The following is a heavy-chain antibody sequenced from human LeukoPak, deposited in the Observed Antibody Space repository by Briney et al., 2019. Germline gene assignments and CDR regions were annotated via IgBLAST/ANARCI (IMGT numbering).Heavy chain of an antibody. CDR1: GFTVSSNY. J-gene: IGHJ5*02. V-gene: IGHV3-66*01. D-gene: IGHD4-23*01. Sequence: PGGSLRLSCAASGFTVSSNYMSWVRRAPGKGLEWVSVIYSGGSTYYADSVKGRFTISRDNSKNTLYLQMNSLRAEDTAVYYCARDRPPNYGGNSAWGQGTLVTVSS. CDR2: IYSGGST. CDR3: ARDRPPNYGGNSA.